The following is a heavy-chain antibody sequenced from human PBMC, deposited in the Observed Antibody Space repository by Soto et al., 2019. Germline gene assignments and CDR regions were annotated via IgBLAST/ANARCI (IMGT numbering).Heavy chain of an antibody. J-gene: IGHJ4*02. CDR2: ISGNGVST. V-gene: IGHV3-23*01. D-gene: IGHD2-21*01. CDR1: GFSFSNKA. CDR3: AKENGFLFINLGASGFDY. Sequence: EVLLLESGGGLVQPGGSLRLSCAASGFSFSNKAMSWVRQAPGKGLEWVSIISGNGVSTYYTDSLKGRFTISRDNSKNMVYLEMNSLRVEDTAVYYCAKENGFLFINLGASGFDYWGQGSLVSVSS.